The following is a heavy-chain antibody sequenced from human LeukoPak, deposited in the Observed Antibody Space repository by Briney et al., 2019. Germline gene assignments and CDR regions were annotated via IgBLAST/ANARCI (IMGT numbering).Heavy chain of an antibody. Sequence: ASVKVSCKASGYTFTGYYMHWVRQAPGQGLEWMGRINPNSGGTNYAQKFQGRVTITRDTSISTAYMELSRLRSDDTAVYYCARVLSSGGWFDPWGQGTLVTVSS. V-gene: IGHV1-2*06. CDR3: ARVLSSGGWFDP. CDR1: GYTFTGYY. J-gene: IGHJ5*02. CDR2: INPNSGGT. D-gene: IGHD6-6*01.